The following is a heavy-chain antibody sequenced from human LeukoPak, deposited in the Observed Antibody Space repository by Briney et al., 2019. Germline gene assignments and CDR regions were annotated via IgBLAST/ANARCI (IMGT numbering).Heavy chain of an antibody. CDR1: GFTFSSYG. CDR3: ARVVVGWFGELLFDY. D-gene: IGHD3-10*01. V-gene: IGHV3-23*01. J-gene: IGHJ4*02. Sequence: GGSLRLSCAASGFTFSSYGMSWVRQAPGKGLEWVSAISGSGGSTYYADSVKGRFTISRGNSKNTLYLQMNSLRAEDTAVYYCARVVVGWFGELLFDYWGQGTLVTVSS. CDR2: ISGSGGST.